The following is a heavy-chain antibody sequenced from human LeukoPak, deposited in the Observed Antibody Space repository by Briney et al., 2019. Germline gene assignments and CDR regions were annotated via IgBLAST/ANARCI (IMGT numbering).Heavy chain of an antibody. Sequence: SETLSLTCTVSGYSISSGNYWDWIRQPPGKGLEWIGRIYTSGSTNYNPSLKSRVTMSVDTSKNQFSLKLSSVTAADTAVYYCARATVRTGFDYWGQGTLVTVSS. V-gene: IGHV4-38-2*02. J-gene: IGHJ4*02. CDR1: GYSISSGNY. CDR3: ARATVRTGFDY. D-gene: IGHD4-17*01. CDR2: IYTSGST.